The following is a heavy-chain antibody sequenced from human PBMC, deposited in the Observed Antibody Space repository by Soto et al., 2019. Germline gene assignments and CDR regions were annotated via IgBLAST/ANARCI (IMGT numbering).Heavy chain of an antibody. J-gene: IGHJ5*02. D-gene: IGHD2-2*01. CDR2: ISHDGTNK. Sequence: GGSLRLSCEVSGFTFSAYGMHWVRQAPGKGLEWVAAISHDGTNKNYGDSVKGRFTISRDNSKKTLYLQMNSLRPEDTAVYYCARSQQLGGYCISTSCYDYGYSYGSWFDPWGQGTLVTVSS. CDR3: ARSQQLGGYCISTSCYDYGYSYGSWFDP. V-gene: IGHV3-30*03. CDR1: GFTFSAYG.